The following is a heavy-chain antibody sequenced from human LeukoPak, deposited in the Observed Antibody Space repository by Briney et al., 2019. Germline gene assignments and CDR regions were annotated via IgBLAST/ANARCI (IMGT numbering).Heavy chain of an antibody. CDR3: ASVPQYSSSWYFPPYPYYYYMDV. Sequence: SETLSLTCTVSGGSLSSSSYYWGWIRQPPGKGLEWIGSIYYSGSTYYNPSLKSRVTISVDTSKNQFSLKLSSVTAADTAVYYCASVPQYSSSWYFPPYPYYYYMDVWGKGTTVTVSS. D-gene: IGHD6-13*01. V-gene: IGHV4-39*01. CDR2: IYYSGST. J-gene: IGHJ6*03. CDR1: GGSLSSSSYY.